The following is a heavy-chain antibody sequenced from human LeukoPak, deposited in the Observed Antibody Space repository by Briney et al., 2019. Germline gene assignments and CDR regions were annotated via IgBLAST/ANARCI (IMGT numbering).Heavy chain of an antibody. Sequence: SGTLSLTCTVSGGSISSSTYYWGWIRQPPGKGLEWIGNISYGGSTYYNSSLKDRVTISVDTSKNQFSLKLNSVTAADTAVYYCARPLVPAATTGFDYWGQGTPVTVSS. CDR3: ARPLVPAATTGFDY. D-gene: IGHD2-2*01. CDR1: GGSISSSTYY. V-gene: IGHV4-39*01. J-gene: IGHJ4*02. CDR2: ISYGGST.